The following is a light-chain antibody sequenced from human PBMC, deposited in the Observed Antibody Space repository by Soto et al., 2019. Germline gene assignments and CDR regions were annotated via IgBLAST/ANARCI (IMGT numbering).Light chain of an antibody. CDR2: EVT. V-gene: IGLV2-23*02. J-gene: IGLJ1*01. CDR1: SDIGNYNL. Sequence: QSVVTQPASVSGSPGQSVTISCSGSDIGNYNLVSWYQHLPGRAPKLLIFEVTMRPSGISDRFSGSKSASTASLTISGLQAEDEGDYYCASYAGSRTYVFGSGTKLT. CDR3: ASYAGSRTYV.